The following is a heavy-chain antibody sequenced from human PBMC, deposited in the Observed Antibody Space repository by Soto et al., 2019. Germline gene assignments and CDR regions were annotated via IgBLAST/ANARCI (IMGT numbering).Heavy chain of an antibody. CDR3: ARIGSGWYFDS. V-gene: IGHV3-7*01. D-gene: IGHD6-19*01. CDR2: IKQDGSER. J-gene: IGHJ4*02. Sequence: GGSLRLSCAASGLTFSRNWMSWVRQTPGKGLEWVANIKQDGSERYYVDSVKGRFSISRDDAKNSVNLQMNSLRVEDTAVYYCARIGSGWYFDSWGQGTLVTVSS. CDR1: GLTFSRNW.